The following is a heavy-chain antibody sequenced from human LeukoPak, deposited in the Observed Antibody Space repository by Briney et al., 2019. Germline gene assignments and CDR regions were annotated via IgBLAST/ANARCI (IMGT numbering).Heavy chain of an antibody. CDR3: ARGHYHDSSGYYYTFDY. CDR1: GGTFSSYA. CDR2: IIPIFGTA. J-gene: IGHJ4*02. Sequence: SVKVSCKASGGTFSSYAISWVRQAPGQGLEWMGGIIPIFGTANYAQKFQGRVTITTDESTSTAYMELSSLRSEDTAVYYCARGHYHDSSGYYYTFDYWGQGTLVTVSS. V-gene: IGHV1-69*05. D-gene: IGHD3-22*01.